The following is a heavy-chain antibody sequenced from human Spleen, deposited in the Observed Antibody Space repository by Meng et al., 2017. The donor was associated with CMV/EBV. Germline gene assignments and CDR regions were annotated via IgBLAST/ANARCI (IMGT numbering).Heavy chain of an antibody. V-gene: IGHV3-15*01. J-gene: IGHJ5*02. CDR2: IKSKTDGGTT. Sequence: MSWVRQAPGKGLEWVGRIKSKTDGGTTDYAAPVKGRFTISRDDSKNALYLQMNSLKTEDTAVYYCTTDTLGYCSGGSCWGGTYNWFDPWGQGTLVTVSS. CDR3: TTDTLGYCSGGSCWGGTYNWFDP. D-gene: IGHD2-15*01.